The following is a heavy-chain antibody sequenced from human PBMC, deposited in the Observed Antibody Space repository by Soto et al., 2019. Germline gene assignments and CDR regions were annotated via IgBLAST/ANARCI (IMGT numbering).Heavy chain of an antibody. Sequence: GESLKISCAASGFTFSSYWMSWVRQAPGKGLEWVANIKQDGSEKYYVDSVKGRFTISRDNAKNSLYLQMNSLRAEDTAVYYCARVGVVGIVVVVAAPGAFDIWGQGTMVTVSS. D-gene: IGHD2-15*01. CDR2: IKQDGSEK. J-gene: IGHJ3*02. CDR3: ARVGVVGIVVVVAAPGAFDI. V-gene: IGHV3-7*01. CDR1: GFTFSSYW.